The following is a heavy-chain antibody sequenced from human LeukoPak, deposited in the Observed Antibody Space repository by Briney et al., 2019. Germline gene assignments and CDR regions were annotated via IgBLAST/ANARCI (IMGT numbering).Heavy chain of an antibody. D-gene: IGHD1-26*01. CDR2: LSAYNGNT. CDR3: ARDPWREPLPLADWYFDH. Sequence: ASVKLSCTASGSTFTSCGISWVRQAPGQRLGWMRWLSAYNGNTNYAQKLQGRVTMTADTSTNTAYMELSSLRSDDTAVYCCARDPWREPLPLADWYFDHWGRGTLVTVSS. V-gene: IGHV1-18*01. J-gene: IGHJ2*01. CDR1: GSTFTSCG.